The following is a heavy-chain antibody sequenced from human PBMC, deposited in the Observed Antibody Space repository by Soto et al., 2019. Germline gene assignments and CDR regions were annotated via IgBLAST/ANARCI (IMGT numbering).Heavy chain of an antibody. CDR3: ARERESLEEHYCDS. J-gene: IGHJ4*02. CDR2: FYFTGIS. CDR1: GGSIGGYY. Sequence: QVQLTESGPGLVKPSETLSLTCSISGGSIGGYYWSWIRQPAGKGLEWIGRFYFTGISNYNPSLKSRVSMSADTAKNQSAMKLTSVTAADTAVYYGARERESLEEHYCDSWGQGILGTASS. D-gene: IGHD3-16*01. V-gene: IGHV4-4*07.